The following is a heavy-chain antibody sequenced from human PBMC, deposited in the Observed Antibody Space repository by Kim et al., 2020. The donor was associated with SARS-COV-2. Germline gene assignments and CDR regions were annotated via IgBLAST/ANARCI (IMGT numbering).Heavy chain of an antibody. CDR3: AKGRLSETGLYYFDY. CDR2: ISGSGGST. D-gene: IGHD3-10*01. Sequence: GGSLRLSCAASGFTFSSYAMSWVRQAPGKGLEWVSAISGSGGSTYYADPVKGRFTISRDNSKNTLYLQMNSLRAEDTAVYYCAKGRLSETGLYYFDYWGQGTLVTVSS. CDR1: GFTFSSYA. J-gene: IGHJ4*02. V-gene: IGHV3-23*01.